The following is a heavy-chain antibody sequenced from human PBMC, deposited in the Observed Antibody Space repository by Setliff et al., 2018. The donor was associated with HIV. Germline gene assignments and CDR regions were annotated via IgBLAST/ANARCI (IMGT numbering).Heavy chain of an antibody. CDR1: GSTFSTYD. CDR3: AKDDYGDYGSSYYFGMDV. J-gene: IGHJ6*02. CDR2: MNPNSGNT. V-gene: IGHV1-8*01. D-gene: IGHD4-17*01. Sequence: ASVKVSCKPSGSTFSTYDINWVRQATGQGLEWMGWMNPNSGNTGYAQKFQGRVTITTDESTSTAYMELSGLRSEDTAVYYCAKDDYGDYGSSYYFGMDVWGQGTTVTV.